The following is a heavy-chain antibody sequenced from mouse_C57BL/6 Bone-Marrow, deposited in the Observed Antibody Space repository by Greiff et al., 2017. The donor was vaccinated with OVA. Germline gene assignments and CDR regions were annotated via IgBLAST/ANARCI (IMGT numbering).Heavy chain of an antibody. Sequence: EVQRVESGADLVKPGGSLKLSCAASGFTFSSYGLSWVRQTPDKRLVGVATISSGGSYTNYPDSVKGRFTIDRDNAKNTLYLQMSSLKSEATAMYYCASKTAMDYWGQGTSVTVSS. CDR2: ISSGGSYT. J-gene: IGHJ4*01. CDR3: ASKTAMDY. V-gene: IGHV5-6*01. CDR1: GFTFSSYG.